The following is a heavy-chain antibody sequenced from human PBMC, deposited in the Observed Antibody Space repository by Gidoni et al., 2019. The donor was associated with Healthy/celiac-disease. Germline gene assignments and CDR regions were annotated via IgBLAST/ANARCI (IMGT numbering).Heavy chain of an antibody. J-gene: IGHJ3*02. CDR2: MNPNSGNT. V-gene: IGHV1-8*01. D-gene: IGHD3-22*01. CDR3: DSSGLLLSAFDI. Sequence: SVKVSCKASGYTFTSYDINWVRQATGQGLEWMGWMNPNSGNTGYAQKFQGRVTMTRNTSISTAYMELSSLRSEDTTLYYYDSSGLLLSAFDIWGQGTMVTVSS. CDR1: GYTFTSYD.